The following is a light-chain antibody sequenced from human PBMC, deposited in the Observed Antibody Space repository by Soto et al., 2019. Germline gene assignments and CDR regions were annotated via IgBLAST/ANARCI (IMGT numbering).Light chain of an antibody. V-gene: IGKV1-39*01. CDR1: QRITTY. CDR2: TSG. Sequence: MQMTQSPSSLSASVGDRVTITCRASQRITTYLNWYQQKPGEAPKLLISTSGTLQRGVPSRFSGSGSGTDFTLTITALRPEDFATYFCQQTYSTPYTFGQGTKLEFK. CDR3: QQTYSTPYT. J-gene: IGKJ2*01.